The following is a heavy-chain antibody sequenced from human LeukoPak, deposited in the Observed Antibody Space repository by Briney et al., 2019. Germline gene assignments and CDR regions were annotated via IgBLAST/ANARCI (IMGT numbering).Heavy chain of an antibody. J-gene: IGHJ4*02. CDR3: AREGTRYGYGIDY. V-gene: IGHV6-1*01. D-gene: IGHD5-18*01. Sequence: SQILSLTCAISGDSVSSNSAAWNWITQSPSRDLEWLGRTYYSTKWYNDYAVSVKSRITINPDTSKNQFSLQLSSMTPEDTAVYYCAREGTRYGYGIDYWGQGTLVTVSS. CDR2: TYYSTKWYN. CDR1: GDSVSSNSAA.